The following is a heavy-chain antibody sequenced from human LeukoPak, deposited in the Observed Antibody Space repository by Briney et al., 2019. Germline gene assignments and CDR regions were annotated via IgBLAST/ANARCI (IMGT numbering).Heavy chain of an antibody. CDR2: INTSGST. V-gene: IGHV4-4*07. J-gene: IGHJ4*02. Sequence: SETLSLTCTVSGGSISEYYWSWIRQTAGKGLEYIGRINTSGSTNYNPSLKSRVTMSVDPSRNQFSLRLTSVTAADTAVYYCARRTLAGVAAIGYWGQGTLVTVSS. CDR1: GGSISEYY. CDR3: ARRTLAGVAAIGY. D-gene: IGHD2-15*01.